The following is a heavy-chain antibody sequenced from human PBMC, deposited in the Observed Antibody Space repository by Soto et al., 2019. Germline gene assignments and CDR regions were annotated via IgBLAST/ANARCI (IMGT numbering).Heavy chain of an antibody. V-gene: IGHV3-23*01. CDR2: ISGSGITT. J-gene: IGHJ4*02. D-gene: IGHD6-13*01. CDR3: AKRGGVAAGTGYFDY. Sequence: EVQLLESGGGLVQPGGSLRLSCAASGFTFSSYAMSWVRQAPGKGLEWVSAISGSGITTYYADSVKGRFTISIDNSKNTLSLQMNSLRAEDKAGYYCAKRGGVAAGTGYFDYWGQGTLVTVSS. CDR1: GFTFSSYA.